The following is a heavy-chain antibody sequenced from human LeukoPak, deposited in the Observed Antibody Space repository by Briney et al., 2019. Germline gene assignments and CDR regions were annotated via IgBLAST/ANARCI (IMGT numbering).Heavy chain of an antibody. J-gene: IGHJ4*02. CDR3: ARVYGDYGALVDGYFDD. V-gene: IGHV4-34*01. CDR2: INHSGST. D-gene: IGHD4-17*01. Sequence: PSETLSLTCAVYGGSFSGYYWSWIRQPPGKWLEWIGEINHSGSTNYNPSLKSRVTISVDTSKNQFSLKLSSVTAADTAVYYCARVYGDYGALVDGYFDDWGQGTLVTVPS. CDR1: GGSFSGYY.